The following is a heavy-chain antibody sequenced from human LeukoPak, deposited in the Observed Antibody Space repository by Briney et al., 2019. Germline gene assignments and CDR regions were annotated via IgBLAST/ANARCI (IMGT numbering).Heavy chain of an antibody. J-gene: IGHJ4*02. CDR3: ARNYYDSSGHYYVFDY. D-gene: IGHD3-22*01. V-gene: IGHV4-31*03. Sequence: SETLSLTCTVSGGSISSGGYYWSWIRQHPGKGLEWIGYIYYSGSTYYNPSLKSRVTISVDTSKNQFSLKLSSVTAADTAVYYCARNYYDSSGHYYVFDYWGQGTLVTVSS. CDR2: IYYSGST. CDR1: GGSISSGGYY.